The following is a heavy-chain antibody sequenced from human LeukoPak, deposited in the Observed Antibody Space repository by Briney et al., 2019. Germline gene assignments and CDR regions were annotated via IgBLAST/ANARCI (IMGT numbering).Heavy chain of an antibody. J-gene: IGHJ4*02. CDR2: INPNSGGT. CDR1: GYTFTGYY. V-gene: IGHV1-2*02. CDR3: ARDLAVSGELLQVY. D-gene: IGHD1-26*01. Sequence: ASVEVSCKASGYTFTGYYMHWVRQAPGQGLEWMGWINPNSGGTNYAQKFQGRVTMTRDTSIGTAYMELSRLRSDDTAVYYCARDLAVSGELLQVYWGQGTLVTVSS.